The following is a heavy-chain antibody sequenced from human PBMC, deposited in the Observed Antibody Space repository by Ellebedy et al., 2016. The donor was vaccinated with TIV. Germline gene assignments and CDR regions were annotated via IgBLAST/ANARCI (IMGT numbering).Heavy chain of an antibody. Sequence: MPSETLSLTCTVSGGSVSSGDSFWSCIRQPPGKGLACIGYIYYSGSTYYNPSLKSRVTISVDTSKNQFSLKLSSVTAADTAVFYCAREISYYYGMDVWGQGTTVTVSS. V-gene: IGHV4-30-4*01. J-gene: IGHJ6*02. D-gene: IGHD3-3*01. CDR1: GGSVSSGDSF. CDR3: AREISYYYGMDV. CDR2: IYYSGST.